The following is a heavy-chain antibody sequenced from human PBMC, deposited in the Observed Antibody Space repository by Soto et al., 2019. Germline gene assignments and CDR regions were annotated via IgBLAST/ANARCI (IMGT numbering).Heavy chain of an antibody. CDR1: GASINSGGYY. CDR3: PSGNARQVPLAH. V-gene: IGHV4-31*03. CDR2: IYLRGHT. D-gene: IGHD3-10*01. Sequence: SETLSLTCTVSGASINSGGYYWSWIRQRPGKGLAWIGYIYLRGHTYYHPPLASRIAISLDTFQNHFSLNLSSVTAADTAVYYCPSGNARQVPLAHWGQG. J-gene: IGHJ4*02.